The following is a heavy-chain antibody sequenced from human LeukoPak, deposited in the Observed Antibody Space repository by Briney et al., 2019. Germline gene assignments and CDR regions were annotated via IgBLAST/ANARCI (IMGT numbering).Heavy chain of an antibody. Sequence: PSETLSLTCTVSGGSISSYFWSWIRQPPGKGLEWIGYIYYSGSTNYNPSLKSRGTISVDTSNNQFSLKLSSVTAADTAVYYCARSKQEGGFDYWGQGTLVTVSS. CDR3: ARSKQEGGFDY. D-gene: IGHD3-16*01. V-gene: IGHV4-59*01. J-gene: IGHJ4*02. CDR2: IYYSGST. CDR1: GGSISSYF.